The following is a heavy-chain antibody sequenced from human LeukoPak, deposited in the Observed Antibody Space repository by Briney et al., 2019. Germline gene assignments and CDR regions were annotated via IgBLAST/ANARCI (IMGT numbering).Heavy chain of an antibody. D-gene: IGHD3-22*01. CDR1: GFTFSSYS. Sequence: GGSLRLSCAASGFTFSSYSMNWVRQAPGKGLEWVSSISSSGSYIYYADSVKGRFTISRDNAKNSLYLQMNSLRAEDTAVYYCARDCVGYYYDSSGYWTWGQGTLVTVSS. CDR2: ISSSGSYI. CDR3: ARDCVGYYYDSSGYWT. V-gene: IGHV3-21*01. J-gene: IGHJ5*02.